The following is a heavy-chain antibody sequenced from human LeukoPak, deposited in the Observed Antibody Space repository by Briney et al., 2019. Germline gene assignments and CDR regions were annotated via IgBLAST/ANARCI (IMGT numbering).Heavy chain of an antibody. CDR3: ARGLMGGYPYFEN. CDR1: GFTFSSYW. J-gene: IGHJ4*02. D-gene: IGHD3-22*01. CDR2: IEQDGSEK. V-gene: IGHV3-7*03. Sequence: GGSLRLSCAASGFTFSSYWMTWVRQAPGKGLEWVANIEQDGSEKYYVDSVKGRFTISRDNAKNSLYLQMNSLRAEDTAFYYCARGLMGGYPYFENWGQGTLVTVSS.